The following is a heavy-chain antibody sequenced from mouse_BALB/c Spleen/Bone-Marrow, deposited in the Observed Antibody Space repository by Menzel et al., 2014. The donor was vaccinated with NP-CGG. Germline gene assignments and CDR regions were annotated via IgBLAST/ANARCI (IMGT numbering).Heavy chain of an antibody. Sequence: QVQLKDSGAELVKPGASVEMSCKASGYTFTSYWMHWVKQRPGQGLEWIGVIDPSDSYTSYNQKFKGKATLTVDTSSSTAYMQLSSLTSEDSAAYYCTIPTARACFDYWGQGTTLTVSS. D-gene: IGHD3-2*01. CDR3: TIPTARACFDY. V-gene: IGHV1S127*01. J-gene: IGHJ2*01. CDR1: GYTFTSYW. CDR2: IDPSDSYT.